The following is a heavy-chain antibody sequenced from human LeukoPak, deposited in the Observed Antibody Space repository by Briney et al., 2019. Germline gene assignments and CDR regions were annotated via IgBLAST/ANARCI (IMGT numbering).Heavy chain of an antibody. CDR3: ARRYYDILTGYYLDY. J-gene: IGHJ4*02. CDR1: GFTFSSYA. CDR2: ISYDGSNK. Sequence: GGSLRLSCAASGFTFSSYAMHWVRQAPGKGLERVAVISYDGSNKYYADSVKGRFTISRDNSKNTLYLQMNSLRAEDTAVYYCARRYYDILTGYYLDYWGQGTLVTVSS. D-gene: IGHD3-9*01. V-gene: IGHV3-30-3*01.